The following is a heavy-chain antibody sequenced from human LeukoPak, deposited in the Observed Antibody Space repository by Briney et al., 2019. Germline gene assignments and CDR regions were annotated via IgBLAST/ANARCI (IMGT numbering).Heavy chain of an antibody. D-gene: IGHD3-22*01. CDR3: AKDTPLYYYDSSGYYDDY. J-gene: IGHJ4*02. Sequence: PGGSLRLSCAASGFTFSSYAMSWVRQAPGKGLAWVSAISGSGGSTYYADSVKGRFTISRDNSKNTLYLQMNSLRAEDTAVYYCAKDTPLYYYDSSGYYDDYWGQGTLVTVSS. CDR2: ISGSGGST. CDR1: GFTFSSYA. V-gene: IGHV3-23*01.